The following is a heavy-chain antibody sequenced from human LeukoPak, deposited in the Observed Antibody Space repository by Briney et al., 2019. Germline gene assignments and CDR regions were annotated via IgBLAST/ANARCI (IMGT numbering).Heavy chain of an antibody. J-gene: IGHJ4*02. CDR3: ARGASYDFWSGPYYFDY. CDR1: GYSISSGYY. V-gene: IGHV4-38-2*02. CDR2: IYHSGST. Sequence: SETLSLTCTVSGYSISSGYYWGWIRQPPGKGLEWIGSIYHSGSTYYNPSLKSQVTISVDTSKNQFSLKLSSVTAADTAVYYCARGASYDFWSGPYYFDYWGQGTLVTVSS. D-gene: IGHD3-3*01.